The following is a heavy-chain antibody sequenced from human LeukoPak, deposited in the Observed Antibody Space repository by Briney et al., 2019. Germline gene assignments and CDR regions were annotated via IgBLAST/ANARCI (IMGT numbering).Heavy chain of an antibody. CDR2: IKQGGNEI. D-gene: IGHD6-13*01. CDR1: GFTFSSYW. J-gene: IGHJ3*02. Sequence: GGSLRLCCAASGFTFSSYWMSWVRQAPGRGLEWVANIKQGGNEIYYVDSVKGRFTISRDTAKNSLFLQMNSLRGDDTAVYFCARGHTSNWDNVFDIWGQGTMVTVSS. CDR3: ARGHTSNWDNVFDI. V-gene: IGHV3-7*04.